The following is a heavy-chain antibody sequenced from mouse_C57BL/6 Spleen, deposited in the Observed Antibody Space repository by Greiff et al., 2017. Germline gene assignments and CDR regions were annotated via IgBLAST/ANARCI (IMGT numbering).Heavy chain of an antibody. D-gene: IGHD1-1*01. Sequence: VQLQQPGAELVKPGASVKMSCKASGYTFTSYWITWVKQRPGQGLAWIGDIYPGSGSTNYNEKFKSKDTLTVDTSSSTAYMQLSSLTSEDSAVYYCASLFGYYGSSYWFAYWGQGTLVTVSA. CDR1: GYTFTSYW. V-gene: IGHV1-55*01. CDR3: ASLFGYYGSSYWFAY. J-gene: IGHJ3*01. CDR2: IYPGSGST.